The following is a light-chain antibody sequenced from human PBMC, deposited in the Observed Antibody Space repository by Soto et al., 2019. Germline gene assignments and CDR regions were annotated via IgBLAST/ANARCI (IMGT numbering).Light chain of an antibody. V-gene: IGKV1-5*03. CDR2: KAS. Sequence: DIQMTQSPSTLSASVGDRVTITCRASQSISSWLAWYQQKPGKAPKLLIYKASSLESGVPSRFSGSGSRTEYTLTISSLQHDDFATYYCQLYNSYSPGPMYTFGQGPNLEIK. J-gene: IGKJ2*01. CDR1: QSISSW. CDR3: QLYNSYSPGPMYT.